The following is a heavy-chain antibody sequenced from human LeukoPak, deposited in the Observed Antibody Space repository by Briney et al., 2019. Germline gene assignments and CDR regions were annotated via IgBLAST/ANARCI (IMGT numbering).Heavy chain of an antibody. CDR2: INPNSGDA. CDR3: ARGHCGSATCQRNWFDP. Sequence: ASVKVSCKASGYTFTGFYMHWLRQAPGQGLEWMGWINPNSGDANYAPKFQGRVTMTRDTSITTAYMELSSLRSDDTAVYYCARGHCGSATCQRNWFDPWGQGSLVTVSS. CDR1: GYTFTGFY. D-gene: IGHD2-2*01. J-gene: IGHJ5*02. V-gene: IGHV1-2*02.